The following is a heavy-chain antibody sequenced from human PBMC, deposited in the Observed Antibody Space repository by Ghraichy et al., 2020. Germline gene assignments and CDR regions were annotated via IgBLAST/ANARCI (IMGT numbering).Heavy chain of an antibody. V-gene: IGHV6-1*01. CDR2: TYFRSRWIN. D-gene: IGHD5-12*01. J-gene: IGHJ6*02. CDR3: ARGQPDYYAMDD. Sequence: SETLSLTCAISGDSVSCNGAAWNWIRHSPSRGLEWLGRTYFRSRWINEYAVSMKSRVSIYPDTSKNQFSLQLTSVTPEDTAVYYCARGQPDYYAMDDWGQGTSVTVSS. CDR1: GDSVSCNGAA.